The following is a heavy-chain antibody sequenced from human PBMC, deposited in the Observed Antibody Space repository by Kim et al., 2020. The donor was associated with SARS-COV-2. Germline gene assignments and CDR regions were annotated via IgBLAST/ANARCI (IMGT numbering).Heavy chain of an antibody. D-gene: IGHD2-15*01. CDR3: AKGAGRVVAATPSTCYFDY. V-gene: IGHV3-23*01. Sequence: GRFTISRDNSKNTLYLQMNSLRAEDTAVYYCAKGAGRVVAATPSTCYFDYWGQGTLVTVSS. J-gene: IGHJ4*02.